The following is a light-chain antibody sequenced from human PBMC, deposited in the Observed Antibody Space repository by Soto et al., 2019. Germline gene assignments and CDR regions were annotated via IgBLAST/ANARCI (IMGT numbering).Light chain of an antibody. V-gene: IGKV1-5*03. CDR2: KAS. J-gene: IGKJ1*01. CDR1: QTISSW. Sequence: DIQMTQSPSTLSGSVGYRVTITCRASQTISSWLAWYQQKPGKAPKLLIYKASTLKSGGPSRFSGSGSGTDLTLTISSLEPEDFAVYYCQQRSNWPKTFGQGTKVDIK. CDR3: QQRSNWPKT.